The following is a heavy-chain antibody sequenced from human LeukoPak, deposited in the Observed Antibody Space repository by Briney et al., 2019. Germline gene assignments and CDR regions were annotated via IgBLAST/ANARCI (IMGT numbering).Heavy chain of an antibody. Sequence: GRSLRLSCAASGFTFSSSGMHWVRQAPGKGLEWVALIWYDGSNKYYADSVKGRFTISRDNSKNTLYLQMNSLRAEDTAVFYCAKDVLEMATVGAYYFDYWGQGSLVTVSS. CDR3: AKDVLEMATVGAYYFDY. V-gene: IGHV3-33*06. J-gene: IGHJ4*02. D-gene: IGHD5-24*01. CDR1: GFTFSSSG. CDR2: IWYDGSNK.